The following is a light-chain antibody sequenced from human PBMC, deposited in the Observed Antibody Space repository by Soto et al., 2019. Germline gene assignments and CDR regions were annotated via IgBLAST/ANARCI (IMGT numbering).Light chain of an antibody. Sequence: DIQMTQSPSTLSASVGDRVTITCRASQNLDSWLAWYQQKPGKAPNLLIYDASSLKSGVPSRFSGSGSGTEFTLTISSLQPDDFATYYCQQYNSLLYTFGQGTKLEIK. CDR1: QNLDSW. V-gene: IGKV1-5*01. CDR3: QQYNSLLYT. CDR2: DAS. J-gene: IGKJ2*01.